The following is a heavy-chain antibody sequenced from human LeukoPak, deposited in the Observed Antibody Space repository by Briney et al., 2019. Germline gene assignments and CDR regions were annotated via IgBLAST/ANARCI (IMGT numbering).Heavy chain of an antibody. CDR3: ASSGYSPKYYFDY. CDR2: IYSGGST. V-gene: IGHV3-66*01. CDR1: GFTFSSYA. D-gene: IGHD5-18*01. Sequence: GSLRLSCAASGFTFSSYAMSWVRQAPGKGLEWVSVIYSGGSTYYADSVKGRFTISRDNSKNTLYLQMNSLRAEDTAVYYCASSGYSPKYYFDYWGQGTLVTVSS. J-gene: IGHJ4*02.